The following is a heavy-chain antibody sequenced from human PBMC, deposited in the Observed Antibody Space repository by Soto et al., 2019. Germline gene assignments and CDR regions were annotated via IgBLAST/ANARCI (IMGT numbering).Heavy chain of an antibody. D-gene: IGHD6-19*01. J-gene: IGHJ3*02. CDR2: ISGSGGST. CDR1: GFTFNNYA. Sequence: GWSLRLSCAASGFTFNNYAMNWVRQAPGKGLEWVSTISGSGGSTYYADSVKGRFTISRDNSKNTLYLQMNFLRAEDTAVFYCAKDRLRAGGLVPIALDAFDTWGQGTMVTVSS. CDR3: AKDRLRAGGLVPIALDAFDT. V-gene: IGHV3-23*01.